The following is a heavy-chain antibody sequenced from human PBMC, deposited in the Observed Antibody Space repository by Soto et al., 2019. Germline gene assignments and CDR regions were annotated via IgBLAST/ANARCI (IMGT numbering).Heavy chain of an antibody. D-gene: IGHD3-10*01. Sequence: SETLSLTCAVYGGSFSGYYWSWIRQPPGKGLEWIGEINHSGSTNYNPSLKSRVTISVDTSKNQFSLKLSSVTAADTAVYYCARGRSPVITKVRGVITRTLLDYWGQGTLVT. CDR3: ARGRSPVITKVRGVITRTLLDY. J-gene: IGHJ4*02. CDR2: INHSGST. CDR1: GGSFSGYY. V-gene: IGHV4-34*01.